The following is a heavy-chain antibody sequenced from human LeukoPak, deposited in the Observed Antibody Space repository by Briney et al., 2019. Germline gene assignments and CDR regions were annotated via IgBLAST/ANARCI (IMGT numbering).Heavy chain of an antibody. CDR3: AREGRRFLEWLFEGFDY. J-gene: IGHJ4*02. Sequence: GGSLRLSCAASGFTVSSNYMSWVRQAPGKGLEWVSVIYSGGSTYYADSVKGRFTISRDNSKNTLYLQMNSLRAEDTAVYYCAREGRRFLEWLFEGFDYWGQGTLVTVSS. CDR1: GFTVSSNY. V-gene: IGHV3-53*01. CDR2: IYSGGST. D-gene: IGHD3-3*01.